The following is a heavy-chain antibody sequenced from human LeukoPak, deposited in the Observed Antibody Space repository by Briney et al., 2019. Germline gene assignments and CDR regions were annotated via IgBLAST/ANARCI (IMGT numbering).Heavy chain of an antibody. CDR3: ARKSYYYYYMDV. Sequence: VASVKVSCKASGYTFTSYGISWVRQAPGQGLEWMGWIGAYNGNTNYAQKLQGRVTMTTDTSTSTAYMELRSLRSDDTAVYYCARKSYYYYYMDVWGKGTTVTVSS. J-gene: IGHJ6*03. CDR2: IGAYNGNT. V-gene: IGHV1-18*01. CDR1: GYTFTSYG.